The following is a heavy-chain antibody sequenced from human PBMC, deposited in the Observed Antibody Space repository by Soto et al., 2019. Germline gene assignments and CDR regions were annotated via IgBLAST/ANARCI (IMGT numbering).Heavy chain of an antibody. J-gene: IGHJ4*02. CDR2: ISYDGSDK. CDR1: GFTFSSYA. Sequence: GGSLRLSCAAPGFTFSSYAMHWVRQAPSKGLEWVALISYDGSDKDYADSVKGRFTISRDNSRNTLFLQMNSLRAEDTAVYYCARDYYKYYDSSGYYRSPAYWGQGALVTVSS. CDR3: ARDYYKYYDSSGYYRSPAY. D-gene: IGHD3-22*01. V-gene: IGHV3-30-3*01.